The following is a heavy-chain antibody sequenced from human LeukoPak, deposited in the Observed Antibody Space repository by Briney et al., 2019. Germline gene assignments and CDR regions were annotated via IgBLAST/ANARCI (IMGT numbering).Heavy chain of an antibody. Sequence: GESLKISCKGSGYSFTGYWIGWVRQMPGKGLEWMGIIYPGDSDTRYSPSFQGQVTISADKSISTAYLQWSSLKASDTAMYYCARSPNDYGGNFDYWGQGTLVTVSS. D-gene: IGHD4-23*01. CDR1: GYSFTGYW. CDR2: IYPGDSDT. V-gene: IGHV5-51*01. J-gene: IGHJ4*02. CDR3: ARSPNDYGGNFDY.